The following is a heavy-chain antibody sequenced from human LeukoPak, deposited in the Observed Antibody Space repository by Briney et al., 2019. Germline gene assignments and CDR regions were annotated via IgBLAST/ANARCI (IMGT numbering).Heavy chain of an antibody. CDR3: AREGYYDSSVGY. CDR2: ISSSGSTI. V-gene: IGHV3-48*04. J-gene: IGHJ4*02. D-gene: IGHD3-22*01. Sequence: LGGSLRLSCAASGFTFSRDSMNWVRQAPGKGLEWVSYISSSGSTIYYADSVKGRFTISRDNAKNSLYLQMNSLRAEDTAVYYCAREGYYDSSVGYWGQGTLVTVSS. CDR1: GFTFSRDS.